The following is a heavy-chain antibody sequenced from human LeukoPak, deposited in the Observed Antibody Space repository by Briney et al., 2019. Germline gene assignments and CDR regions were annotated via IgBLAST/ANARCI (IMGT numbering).Heavy chain of an antibody. CDR2: ISGSGGST. Sequence: GGSLRLSCAASGFTFDDYGMSWVRQAPGKGLEWVSAISGSGGSTYYADSVKGRFTISRDNSKNTLYLQMNSLRAEDTAVYYCAKDRDASGFDYFDYWGQGTLVTVSS. CDR3: AKDRDASGFDYFDY. CDR1: GFTFDDYG. J-gene: IGHJ4*02. D-gene: IGHD3-10*01. V-gene: IGHV3-23*01.